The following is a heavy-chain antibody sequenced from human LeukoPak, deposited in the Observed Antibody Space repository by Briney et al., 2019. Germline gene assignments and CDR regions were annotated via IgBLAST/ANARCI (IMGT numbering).Heavy chain of an antibody. J-gene: IGHJ4*02. Sequence: PSETLSLTCTVSGGSINSGRYYWTWIRQPAGKGLEWIGRISSSGSTNYNPSLKSRVTISVDTFKNQFSLKLSSVTAADTAVYYCARGAAVAFDNWGRGTLVTVSS. CDR3: ARGAAVAFDN. CDR2: ISSSGST. V-gene: IGHV4-61*02. CDR1: GGSINSGRYY. D-gene: IGHD6-19*01.